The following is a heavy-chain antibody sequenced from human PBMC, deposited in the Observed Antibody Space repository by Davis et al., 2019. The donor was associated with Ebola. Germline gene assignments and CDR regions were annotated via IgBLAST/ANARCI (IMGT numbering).Heavy chain of an antibody. CDR2: ISFDGSNK. D-gene: IGHD3-10*01. J-gene: IGHJ5*02. CDR3: ERDRGVKLLWCDDRWFDP. V-gene: IGHV3-30-3*01. Sequence: PGGSLRLSCAASGFTFSSYAMHWVRQAPGKGLEWVAVISFDGSNKYYADSVKGRFTISRDNSKNTLYLQMNSRRAEDEAVYYCERDRGVKLLWCDDRWFDPWGQGTLVTVSS. CDR1: GFTFSSYA.